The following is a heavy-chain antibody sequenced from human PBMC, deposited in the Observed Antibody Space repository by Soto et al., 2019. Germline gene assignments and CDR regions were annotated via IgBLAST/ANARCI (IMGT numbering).Heavy chain of an antibody. CDR3: TRVRSGNCGAFDY. Sequence: HPGGSLRLSCAASAFTFSDYWMHWVRQAPGKGLVWVSRINGDGTSTSYADSVKGRFTISRDSAKNTLYLQMNSLRAEDTAVYYCTRVRSGNCGAFDYWGQGALVTVSS. V-gene: IGHV3-74*01. CDR1: AFTFSDYW. CDR2: INGDGTST. D-gene: IGHD2-21*01. J-gene: IGHJ4*02.